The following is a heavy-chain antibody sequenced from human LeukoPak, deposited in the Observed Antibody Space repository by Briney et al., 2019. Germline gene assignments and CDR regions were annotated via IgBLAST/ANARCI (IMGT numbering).Heavy chain of an antibody. D-gene: IGHD3-16*01. CDR2: MNPNSGNT. J-gene: IGHJ4*02. V-gene: IGHV1-8*01. CDR3: ARGRRVRGGFDY. Sequence: GASVKVSCKASGYTFTSYDINWVRQAAGQGLEWMGWMNPNSGNTGYAQKFQGRVTMTRNTSISTAYMELSSLRSEDTAVYYCARGRRVRGGFDYWGQGTLVTVSS. CDR1: GYTFTSYD.